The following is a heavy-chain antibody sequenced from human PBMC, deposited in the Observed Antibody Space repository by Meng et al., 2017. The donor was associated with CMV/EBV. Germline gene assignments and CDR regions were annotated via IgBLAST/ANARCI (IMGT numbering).Heavy chain of an antibody. CDR1: GLTFSSYS. CDR2: ISSSSSYI. CDR3: ARDLSNYDILTGYQYYYYGMDV. V-gene: IGHV3-21*01. D-gene: IGHD3-9*01. J-gene: IGHJ6*02. Sequence: GESLKISCAASGLTFSSYSMNWVRQAPGKGLEWVSSISSSSSYIYYADSVKGRFTISRDNAKNSLYLQMNSLRAEDTAVYYCARDLSNYDILTGYQYYYYGMDVWGQGTTVTVS.